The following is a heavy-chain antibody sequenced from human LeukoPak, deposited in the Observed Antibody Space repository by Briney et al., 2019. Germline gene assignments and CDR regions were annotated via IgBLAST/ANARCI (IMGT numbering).Heavy chain of an antibody. D-gene: IGHD3-10*02. Sequence: SETLSLTCAVSGFSIGDGYYWVWIRQPPGKGLEWIATVYYSGSTYYNPSLMSRVSISMDTSNNRFSLELRSVTAADTAIFYCTRLCWGRFEYLDYWGRGTLVTVSS. CDR1: GFSIGDGYY. CDR3: TRLCWGRFEYLDY. J-gene: IGHJ4*02. CDR2: VYYSGST. V-gene: IGHV4-38-2*01.